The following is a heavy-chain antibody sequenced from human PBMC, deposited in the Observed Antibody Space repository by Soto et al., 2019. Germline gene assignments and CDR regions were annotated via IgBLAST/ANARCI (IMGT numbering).Heavy chain of an antibody. D-gene: IGHD1-26*01. V-gene: IGHV3-23*01. CDR1: GFTFSTYA. CDR3: AKDQGNTIVGASRGFAH. J-gene: IGHJ4*02. Sequence: GGSLRLSCAVSGFTFSTYAMNWVRQAPGKGLEWLSLISGSGSGTYYADSAKGRFTISRDNSENTLYLQMNSLRAEDTAVYYCAKDQGNTIVGASRGFAHWGQGTLVTVSS. CDR2: ISGSGSGT.